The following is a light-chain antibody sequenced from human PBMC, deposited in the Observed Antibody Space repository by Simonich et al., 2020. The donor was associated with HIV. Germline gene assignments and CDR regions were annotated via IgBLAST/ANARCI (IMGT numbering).Light chain of an antibody. J-gene: IGKJ2*01. CDR2: GAS. V-gene: IGKV4-1*01. CDR3: QQYYSTPPYT. CDR1: QSVLYSSNNKNY. Sequence: DIVMTQSPDSLAVSLGERATINCKSSQSVLYSSNNKNYLVWYQQKPGQPPKLLIYGASTRESGVPDRFRGSGSGTDFTLTISSLQAEDVAVYYCQQYYSTPPYTFGQGTKLEIK.